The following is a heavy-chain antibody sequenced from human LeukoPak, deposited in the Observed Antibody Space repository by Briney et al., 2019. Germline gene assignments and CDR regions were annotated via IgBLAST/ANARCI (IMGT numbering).Heavy chain of an antibody. CDR2: VSGSGGST. CDR3: AKDCDFWSGYYTDH. CDR1: GFTFSSYA. Sequence: SGGSLRLSCAASGFTFSSYAMSWVRQAPGKGLEWVSAVSGSGGSTYYADSVKGRFTISRDNSKNTLYLQMNSLRAEDTAVYYCAKDCDFWSGYYTDHWGQGTLVTVSS. D-gene: IGHD3-3*01. J-gene: IGHJ4*02. V-gene: IGHV3-23*01.